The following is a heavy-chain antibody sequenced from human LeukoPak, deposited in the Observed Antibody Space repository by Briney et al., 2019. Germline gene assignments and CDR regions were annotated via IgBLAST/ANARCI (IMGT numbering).Heavy chain of an antibody. CDR3: ARYDFWSGYYYMDV. CDR2: INTNTGNP. CDR1: GYTFTSYA. J-gene: IGHJ6*03. V-gene: IGHV7-4-1*02. D-gene: IGHD3-3*01. Sequence: GASVKVSCKASGYTFTSYAMNWVRQAPGQGLEWMGWINTNTGNPTYAQGFTGRFVFSLDTSVSTAYLQISSLKAEDTAVYYCARYDFWSGYYYMDVWGKGTTVTVSS.